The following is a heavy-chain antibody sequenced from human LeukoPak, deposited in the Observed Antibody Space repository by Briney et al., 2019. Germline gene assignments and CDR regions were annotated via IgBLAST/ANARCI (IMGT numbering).Heavy chain of an antibody. V-gene: IGHV1-18*01. D-gene: IGHD3-22*01. J-gene: IGHJ4*02. CDR1: GYIFTSYG. CDR3: ARGVHYYDSSGYYFDY. CDR2: TSTYNANT. Sequence: ASVKVSCKASGYIFTSYGISWVRQAPGQGLEWMGWTSTYNANTNYALKLQGRVTLTTDTSTSTAYMELKSLRSDDTAVYYCARGVHYYDSSGYYFDYWGQGTLVTVSS.